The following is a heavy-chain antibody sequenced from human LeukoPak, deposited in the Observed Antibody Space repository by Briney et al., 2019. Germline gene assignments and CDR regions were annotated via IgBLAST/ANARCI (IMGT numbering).Heavy chain of an antibody. Sequence: GESLKISCKGSGYSFTTSWIGWVRQMPGKGLEWMGIIYPGDSDTRYSPSFQGQVTISADKSISTAYLQWSSLKASDTAIYYCARRGGDVGGWCNWFYPWGQGRLGTVSS. CDR1: GYSFTTSW. J-gene: IGHJ5*02. CDR2: IYPGDSDT. D-gene: IGHD6-19*01. V-gene: IGHV5-51*01. CDR3: ARRGGDVGGWCNWFYP.